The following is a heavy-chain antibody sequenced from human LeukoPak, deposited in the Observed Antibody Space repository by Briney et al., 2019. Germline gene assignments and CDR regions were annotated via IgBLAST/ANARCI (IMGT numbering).Heavy chain of an antibody. V-gene: IGHV3-21*01. CDR3: AREIPQAEYSSSAPVMDV. CDR2: ISSSSSYI. J-gene: IGHJ6*03. D-gene: IGHD6-6*01. Sequence: GGSLRLSCAASGFTFSSYSMNWVRQAPGKGLEWVSSISSSSSYIYYADSVKGRFTISRDNAKNSLYLQMNSLRAEDTAVYYCAREIPQAEYSSSAPVMDVWGKGTTVTVSS. CDR1: GFTFSSYS.